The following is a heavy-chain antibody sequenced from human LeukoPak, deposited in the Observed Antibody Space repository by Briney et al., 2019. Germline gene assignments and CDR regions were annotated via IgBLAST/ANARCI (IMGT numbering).Heavy chain of an antibody. V-gene: IGHV1-69*06. J-gene: IGHJ4*02. CDR3: ARPPNFGSSWYVMDY. Sequence: ASVKVSCKASGFTFINFAFGWVRQAPGQGLEWMGGVIPLFGTALYTQKFQGRVTFTADKSTSTAYMELSRLRSDDTAVYYCARPPNFGSSWYVMDYWGQGTLVTVSS. CDR2: VIPLFGTA. D-gene: IGHD6-13*01. CDR1: GFTFINFA.